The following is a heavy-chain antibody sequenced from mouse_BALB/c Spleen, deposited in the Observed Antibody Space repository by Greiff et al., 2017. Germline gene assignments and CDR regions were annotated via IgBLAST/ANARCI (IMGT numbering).Heavy chain of an antibody. CDR1: GFNIKDTY. V-gene: IGHV14-3*02. CDR3: ASGGLLRGFAY. D-gene: IGHD1-1*01. J-gene: IGHJ3*01. CDR2: IDPANGNT. Sequence: VQLQQSGAELVKPGASVKLSCTASGFNIKDTYMHWVKQRPEQGLEWIGRIDPANGNTKYDPKFQGKATITADTSSNTAYLQLSSLTSEDTAVYYCASGGLLRGFAYWGQGTLVTVSA.